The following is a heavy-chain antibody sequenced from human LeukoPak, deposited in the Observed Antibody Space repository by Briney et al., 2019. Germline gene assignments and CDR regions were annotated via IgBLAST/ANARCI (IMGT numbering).Heavy chain of an antibody. D-gene: IGHD6-6*01. Sequence: GGSLRLSCAASGFTFSSYWMSWVRQAPGKGLEWVANIKEDGSEKYYVDSVKGRFTISRDNAKNSLYLQMNSLSVDDTGIYYCAKGFVEPRPHYFDYWGQGTLVTVSS. CDR3: AKGFVEPRPHYFDY. J-gene: IGHJ4*02. CDR2: IKEDGSEK. CDR1: GFTFSSYW. V-gene: IGHV3-7*03.